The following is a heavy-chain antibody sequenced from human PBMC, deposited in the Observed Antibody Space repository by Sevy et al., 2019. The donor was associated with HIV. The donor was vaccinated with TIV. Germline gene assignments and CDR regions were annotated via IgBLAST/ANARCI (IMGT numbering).Heavy chain of an antibody. V-gene: IGHV4-59*11. D-gene: IGHD2-21*02. Sequence: SETLSLTCTVSGGSITSLYWNWIRQPPGKGLEWIANIYYNGHINYNPSLKSRVTLSLDTSKNQFSLRLSSVTAADTAMHYWAGETAWGRGYSCGQGTLVTVSS. J-gene: IGHJ4*02. CDR2: IYYNGHI. CDR1: GGSITSLY. CDR3: AGETAWGRGYS.